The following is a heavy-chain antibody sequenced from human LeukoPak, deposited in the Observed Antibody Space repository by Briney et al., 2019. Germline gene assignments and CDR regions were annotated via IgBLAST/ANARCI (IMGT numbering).Heavy chain of an antibody. D-gene: IGHD3-16*01. CDR2: ISETI. J-gene: IGHJ4*02. CDR1: GFVFSRDN. V-gene: IGHV3-48*04. Sequence: TGGSLRPSCIASGFVFSRDNMNWVRQAPGKGLEWVAHISETIYYADSVQGRFTISRDNAKNSLYLQMSNLRVDDTAMYYCVREVGRPKTFYFDSWGRGTPVTVSS. CDR3: VREVGRPKTFYFDS.